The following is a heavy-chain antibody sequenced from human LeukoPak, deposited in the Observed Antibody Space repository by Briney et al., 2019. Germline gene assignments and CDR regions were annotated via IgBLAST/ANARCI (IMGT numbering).Heavy chain of an antibody. V-gene: IGHV3-23*01. J-gene: IGHJ4*02. Sequence: PGGSLRLSCAASGFTFSNYAMTWVRQAPGEGLEWVSTITGSADFTYYADSVKGRFAISRDNSKNTLYLQMNNLRAEDTAVYFCARPRTNDYGGNFDYWGQGTLVTVSS. CDR2: ITGSADFT. CDR3: ARPRTNDYGGNFDY. CDR1: GFTFSNYA. D-gene: IGHD4-23*01.